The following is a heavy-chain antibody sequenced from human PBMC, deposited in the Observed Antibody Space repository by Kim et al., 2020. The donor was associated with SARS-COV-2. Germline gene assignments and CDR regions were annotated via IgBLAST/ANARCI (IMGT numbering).Heavy chain of an antibody. Sequence: GGSLRLSCAASGFTFSSYGMHWVRQAPGKGLEWVAVISYDGSNKYYADSVKGRFTISRDNSKNTLYLQMNSLRAEDTAVYYCAKDLWAFSSWQQLIDYWGQGTLVTVSS. J-gene: IGHJ4*02. CDR3: AKDLWAFSSWQQLIDY. CDR2: ISYDGSNK. V-gene: IGHV3-30*18. D-gene: IGHD6-13*01. CDR1: GFTFSSYG.